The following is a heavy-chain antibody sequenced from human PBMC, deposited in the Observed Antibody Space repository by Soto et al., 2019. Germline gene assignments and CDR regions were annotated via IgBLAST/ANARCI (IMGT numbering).Heavy chain of an antibody. V-gene: IGHV4-34*01. J-gene: IGHJ4*02. D-gene: IGHD2-15*01. CDR2: INHSGST. CDR1: GGSFSGYY. CDR3: ARVRYCSGGNCYSHFDY. Sequence: QVQLQQWGAGLLKPSETLSLTCAVYGGSFSGYYWSWIRQPPGKGLEWIGEINHSGSTNYNPSLKSRVTISVDTSKNQFSLKLSSVTAADTAVYYCARVRYCSGGNCYSHFDYWGQGTLVTVSS.